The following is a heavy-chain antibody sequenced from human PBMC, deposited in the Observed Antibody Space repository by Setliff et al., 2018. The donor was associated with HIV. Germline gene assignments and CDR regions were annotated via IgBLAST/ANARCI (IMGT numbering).Heavy chain of an antibody. CDR3: ARAAGYTGGWGYGATYHYYMDV. J-gene: IGHJ6*03. V-gene: IGHV3-7*03. CDR2: INQLGSER. D-gene: IGHD6-19*01. CDR1: GYTFSSYA. Sequence: GGSLRLSCAASGYTFSSYAMTWVRQAPGKGLEWVANINQLGSERYYVDSVKGRFTISRDNAKNSLFLQMNSLRVDDTAVYYCARAAGYTGGWGYGATYHYYMDVWGKGTTVTVSS.